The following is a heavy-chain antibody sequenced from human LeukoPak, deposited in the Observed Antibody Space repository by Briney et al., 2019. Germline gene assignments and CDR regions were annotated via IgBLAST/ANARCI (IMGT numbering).Heavy chain of an antibody. CDR2: ISSSSRTI. D-gene: IGHD3-16*01. CDR3: ARDFRLGDFDY. J-gene: IGHJ4*02. Sequence: GGSLRLSCAASGFTFSSYSMNWVRQAPGKGLEWVSYISSSSRTIYYADSVKGRFTISRDNAKNSLYLQMNSLRAEDTAVYYCARDFRLGDFDYWGQGTLVTVSS. CDR1: GFTFSSYS. V-gene: IGHV3-48*04.